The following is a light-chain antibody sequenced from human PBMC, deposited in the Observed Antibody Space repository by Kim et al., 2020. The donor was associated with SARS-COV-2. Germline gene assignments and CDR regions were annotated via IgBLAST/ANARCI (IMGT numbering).Light chain of an antibody. V-gene: IGLV2-14*03. J-gene: IGLJ1*01. CDR2: DVS. CDR1: SSDVGGHNY. Sequence: QSALTQPASVSGSPGQTITISCTGTSSDVGGHNYVYWYQQHPGKAPKLMIYDVSNRPSGVSNRFSGSKSGNTASLTISGLQAEDEADYYCSSYTSSSTLVFGTGTKLTVL. CDR3: SSYTSSSTLV.